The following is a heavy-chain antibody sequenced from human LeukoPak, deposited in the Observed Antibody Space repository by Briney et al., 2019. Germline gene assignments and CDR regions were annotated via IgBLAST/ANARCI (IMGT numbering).Heavy chain of an antibody. CDR3: ASADGTSTLEGMDV. CDR2: ISSSGSTI. Sequence: GGSLRLSCAASGFTFSDYYMSWIRQAPGKGLGWVSYISSSGSTIYYADSVKGRFTISRDNAKNSLYLQMNSLRAEDTAVYYCASADGTSTLEGMDVWGQGTTVTVSS. CDR1: GFTFSDYY. V-gene: IGHV3-11*01. J-gene: IGHJ6*02. D-gene: IGHD2-2*01.